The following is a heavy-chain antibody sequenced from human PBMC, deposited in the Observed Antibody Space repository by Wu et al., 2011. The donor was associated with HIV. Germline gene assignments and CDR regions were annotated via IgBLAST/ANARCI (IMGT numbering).Heavy chain of an antibody. D-gene: IGHD3-3*01. CDR3: AGGRYYDALTGFCSLDY. J-gene: IGHJ4*02. CDR2: IIPIEGTA. Sequence: QVQLVQSGAEVKKPGSSVKVSCKTSGDTFSRYTVSWVRQAPGQGPEWLGGIIPIEGTANYAQKFQGRVTITADKFRSTVYMELNSLRTDDTAVYYCAGGRYYDALTGFCSLDYWGQGTLVTSPQ. CDR1: GDTFSRYT. V-gene: IGHV1-69*14.